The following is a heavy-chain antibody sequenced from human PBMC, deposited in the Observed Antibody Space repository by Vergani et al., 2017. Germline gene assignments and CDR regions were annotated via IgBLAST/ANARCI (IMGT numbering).Heavy chain of an antibody. CDR2: IYYSGGT. V-gene: IGHV4-59*01. CDR3: ARQGGFWSGYRGGYYYYGMDV. J-gene: IGHJ6*04. Sequence: QVQLQESGPGLVKPSQTLSLTCTVSGGSLSSYYWSWIRQPPGEGLEWIGYIYYSGGTNYNPSLKSRVTISVDTSKNQFPLKLSSVTGADTAVYYCARQGGFWSGYRGGYYYYGMDVWGKGP. D-gene: IGHD3-3*01. CDR1: GGSLSSYY.